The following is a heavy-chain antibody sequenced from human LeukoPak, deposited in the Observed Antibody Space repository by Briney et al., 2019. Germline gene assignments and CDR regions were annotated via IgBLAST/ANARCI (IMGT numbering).Heavy chain of an antibody. J-gene: IGHJ4*02. CDR1: GFSFGDYD. CDR3: AREEGGYFDY. CDR2: INWNGGST. V-gene: IGHV3-20*04. Sequence: GGSLRLSCAASGFSFGDYDMSWVRQAPGKGLEWVSGINWNGGSTGYADSVKGRFTISRDNAKNSLYLQMSSLRAEDTALYYCAREEGGYFDYWGQGTLVTVSS. D-gene: IGHD3-16*01.